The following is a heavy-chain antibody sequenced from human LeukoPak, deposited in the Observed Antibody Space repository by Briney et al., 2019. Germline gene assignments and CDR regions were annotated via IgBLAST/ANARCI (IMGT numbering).Heavy chain of an antibody. D-gene: IGHD6-19*01. CDR2: IDPNSGGT. J-gene: IGHJ4*01. V-gene: IGHV1-2*02. CDR3: AKWRGYSSGWSGPFDD. CDR1: GYTFTGHH. Sequence: ASVRVSCKASGYTFTGHHMHWVRQAPGQGLEWMGWIDPNSGGTNYAQKFQGRVTVTRDTSISTAYMELSRLKSDDTAVYYCAKWRGYSSGWSGPFDDWGQGTLVTVSS.